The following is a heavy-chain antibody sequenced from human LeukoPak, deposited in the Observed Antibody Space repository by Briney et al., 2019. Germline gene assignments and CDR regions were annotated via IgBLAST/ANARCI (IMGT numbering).Heavy chain of an antibody. CDR3: AKMEGQRLYDYCMDV. CDR1: GFAFSNFA. J-gene: IGHJ6*03. CDR2: MSGSGYYT. V-gene: IGHV3-23*01. D-gene: IGHD3-3*01. Sequence: GGSLRLSRAASGFAFSNFAMSWARQAPGKGLEWVSAMSGSGYYTYYVESVKGRFTISRDNSKNTLYLHMNSLRADDTAVYYCAKMEGQRLYDYCMDVWGRGTTVTVSS.